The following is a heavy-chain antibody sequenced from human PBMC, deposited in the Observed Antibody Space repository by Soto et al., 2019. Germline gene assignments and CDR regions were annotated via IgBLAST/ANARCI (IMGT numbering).Heavy chain of an antibody. D-gene: IGHD4-4*01. Sequence: GGSLRLSCAASGFTFSSYGMHWVRQAPGKGLEWVAVIWYDGSNKYYADSVKGRFTISRDNSKNTLYLQMNSLRAEDTAVYYCAREKPRITTLNYWGQGTLVRASS. CDR3: AREKPRITTLNY. CDR2: IWYDGSNK. V-gene: IGHV3-33*01. J-gene: IGHJ4*02. CDR1: GFTFSSYG.